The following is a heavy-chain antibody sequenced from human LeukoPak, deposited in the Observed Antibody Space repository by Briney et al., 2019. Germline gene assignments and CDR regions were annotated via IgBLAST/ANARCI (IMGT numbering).Heavy chain of an antibody. D-gene: IGHD3-22*01. V-gene: IGHV4-34*01. J-gene: IGHJ5*02. CDR3: ARGHYYDSSGYYP. Sequence: SETLSLTCAVYGGSFSGYYWSWIRQPPGQGLEWIGEINHSGSTNYNPSLKSRVTISVDTSKNQFSLKLSSVTAADTAVYYCARGHYYDSSGYYPWGQGTLVTVSS. CDR2: INHSGST. CDR1: GGSFSGYY.